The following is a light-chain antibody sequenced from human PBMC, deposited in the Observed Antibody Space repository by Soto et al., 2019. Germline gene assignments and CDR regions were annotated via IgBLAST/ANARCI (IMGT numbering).Light chain of an antibody. CDR2: EVS. CDR3: NSYAGSNNVYV. J-gene: IGLJ1*01. CDR1: SSDVGAYNY. V-gene: IGLV2-8*01. Sequence: QSALTQPPSASGSPGQSVTISCTGTSSDVGAYNYVSWYQQHPGKAPKLMIYEVSKRPSGVPDRFSGSKSGNTASLTVSGLQAEDEADYYCNSYAGSNNVYVFGTGTKLTVL.